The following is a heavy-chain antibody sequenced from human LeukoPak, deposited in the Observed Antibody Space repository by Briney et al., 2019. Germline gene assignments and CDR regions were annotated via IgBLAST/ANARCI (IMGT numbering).Heavy chain of an antibody. D-gene: IGHD3-10*01. CDR2: INTDGSNT. Sequence: PGGSLRLSCATSGFTFRTYWMFWVRQAPGKGLVWVSRINTDGSNTVNADSVKVRFTISRDNAKNTLYLQMNSLRAEDTAVYYCARALVRGGYFDYWGQGTLVTVSS. J-gene: IGHJ4*02. CDR3: ARALVRGGYFDY. CDR1: GFTFRTYW. V-gene: IGHV3-74*01.